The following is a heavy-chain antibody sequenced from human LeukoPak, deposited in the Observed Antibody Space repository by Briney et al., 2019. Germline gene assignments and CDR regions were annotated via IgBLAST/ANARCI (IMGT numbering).Heavy chain of an antibody. CDR2: MSPSRDNT. J-gene: IGHJ4*02. Sequence: ASVKVSCKASGYTFSRNDINWFRQASGQGLEWMGWMSPSRDNTGYAQKFQGRVAMTRYISTSTAYMDLSSLIFEDTAVYYCARGIDQGVDYWGQGTLVTVSS. D-gene: IGHD2-2*01. CDR1: GYTFSRND. V-gene: IGHV1-8*01. CDR3: ARGIDQGVDY.